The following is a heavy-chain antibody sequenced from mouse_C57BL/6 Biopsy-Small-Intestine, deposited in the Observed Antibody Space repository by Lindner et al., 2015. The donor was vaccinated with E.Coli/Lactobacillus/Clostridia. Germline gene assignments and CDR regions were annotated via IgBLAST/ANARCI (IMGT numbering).Heavy chain of an antibody. CDR3: ARVIVVAVSATTGDY. CDR1: GYTFTNYG. CDR2: NGYNGNT. J-gene: IGHJ4*01. D-gene: IGHD1-1*01. Sequence: SVKVSCKTSGYTFTNYGISWVRQAPGQGLSGWMINGYNGNTNYAQKFQGRVTMTTDTSTTTVYMELRSLRSDDTAVYYCARVIVVAVSATTGDYWGQGTLVTVSS. V-gene: IGHV1-55*01.